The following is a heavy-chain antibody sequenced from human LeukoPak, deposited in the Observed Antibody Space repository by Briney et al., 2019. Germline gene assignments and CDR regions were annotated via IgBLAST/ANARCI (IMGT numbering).Heavy chain of an antibody. Sequence: GGSLRLSCAASGFTFSNYAMSWVRQAPGKGLEGVSSISGSGGSTYYADSVPGRFPISRDNSKNTLYLQMNSLKAAETDVYYCAKVPRSASYYTTVWGKASTVTVSS. V-gene: IGHV3-23*01. CDR3: AKVPRSASYYTTV. CDR2: ISGSGGST. J-gene: IGHJ6*03. CDR1: GFTFSNYA.